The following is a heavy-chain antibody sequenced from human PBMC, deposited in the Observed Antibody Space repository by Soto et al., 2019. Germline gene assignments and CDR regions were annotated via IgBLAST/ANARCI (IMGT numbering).Heavy chain of an antibody. J-gene: IGHJ4*02. CDR1: GFTFSSYA. Sequence: HPGGSLRLSCAASGFTFSSYAMSWVRQAPGKGLEWVSAISGSGGSTYYADSVKGRFTISRDNSKNTLYLQMNSLRAEDTAVYYCAKDFLIAVAGTYFDYWGQGTLVTVSS. CDR2: ISGSGGST. CDR3: AKDFLIAVAGTYFDY. V-gene: IGHV3-23*01. D-gene: IGHD6-19*01.